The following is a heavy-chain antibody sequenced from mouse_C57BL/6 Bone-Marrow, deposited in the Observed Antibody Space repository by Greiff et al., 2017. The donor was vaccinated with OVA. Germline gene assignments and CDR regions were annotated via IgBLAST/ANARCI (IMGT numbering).Heavy chain of an antibody. J-gene: IGHJ3*01. CDR1: GFNIKDDY. CDR2: IDPENGDT. D-gene: IGHD2-1*01. V-gene: IGHV14-4*01. Sequence: VQLKESGAELVRPGASVKLSCTASGFNIKDDYMHWVKQRPEQGLEWIGWIDPENGDTEYASKFQGKATITADTSSNTAYLQLSSLTSEDTAVYYCTAWDTMVKRAWFAYWGQGTLVTVSA. CDR3: TAWDTMVKRAWFAY.